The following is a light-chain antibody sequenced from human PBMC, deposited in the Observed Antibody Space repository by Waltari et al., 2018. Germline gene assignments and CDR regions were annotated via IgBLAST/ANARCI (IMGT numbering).Light chain of an antibody. J-gene: IGLJ2*01. CDR3: QSADSSGNYVV. CDR2: RDT. V-gene: IGLV3-25*03. Sequence: SYELTQPPSVSVSPGQTARTTCSGDALPQQDAYWYQQKPGQAPGLVIYRDTERPSGIPERFSGSSSGTIVTLTISGVQAEDEADYYCQSADSSGNYVVFGGGTKLTVL. CDR1: ALPQQD.